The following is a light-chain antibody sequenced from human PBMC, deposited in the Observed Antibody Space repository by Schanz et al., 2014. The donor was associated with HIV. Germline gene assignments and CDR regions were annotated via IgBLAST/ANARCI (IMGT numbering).Light chain of an antibody. Sequence: QSALTQPASLSGSPGQSITISCTGTSSDVGGYKFVSWYQQHPGKAPKLLLYDVSIRVRPSGVSNRFSGSKFGNTASLTISGLQAEDEADYYCCSYAGSYPPLYVFGTGTKVTVL. CDR1: SSDVGGYKF. V-gene: IGLV2-14*01. J-gene: IGLJ1*01. CDR3: CSYAGSYPPLYV. CDR2: DVS.